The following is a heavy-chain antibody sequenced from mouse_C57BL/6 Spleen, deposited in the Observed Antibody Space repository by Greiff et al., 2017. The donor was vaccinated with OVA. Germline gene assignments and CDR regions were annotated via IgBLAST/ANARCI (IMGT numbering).Heavy chain of an antibody. V-gene: IGHV1-63*01. CDR3: ARWLNYYGSSSHWYFDV. J-gene: IGHJ1*03. D-gene: IGHD1-1*01. CDR2: IYPGGGYT. Sequence: VQLQQSGAELVRPGTSVKMSCKASGYTFTNYWIGWAKQRPGHGLEWIGDIYPGGGYTNYNEKFKGKATLTADKSSSTAYMQFSSLTSEDSAIYYCARWLNYYGSSSHWYFDVWGTGTTVTVSS. CDR1: GYTFTNYW.